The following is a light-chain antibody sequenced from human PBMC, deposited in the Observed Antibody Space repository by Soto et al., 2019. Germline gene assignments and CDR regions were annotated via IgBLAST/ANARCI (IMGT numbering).Light chain of an antibody. Sequence: QSVLTQPPSVSGAPGQRVTISCTGNSSNIGTGYDVHWYQLLPRTAPKLLIYANNNRPSGVPDRFSGSRSGTSASLAITGLQAEDEAEYYCQSYDSSLSASVVFGGGTKRPS. CDR1: SSNIGTGYD. V-gene: IGLV1-40*01. CDR3: QSYDSSLSASVV. J-gene: IGLJ2*01. CDR2: ANN.